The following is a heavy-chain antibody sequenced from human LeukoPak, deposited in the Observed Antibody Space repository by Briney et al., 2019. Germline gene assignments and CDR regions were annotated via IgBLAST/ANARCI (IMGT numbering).Heavy chain of an antibody. CDR1: GGSISSSSYY. V-gene: IGHV4-39*07. Sequence: PSETLSLTCTVSGGSISSSSYYWSWIRQPPGKGLEWIGEINHSGSTNYNPSLKSRVTISVDTSKNQFSLKLSSVTAADTAVYYCARGRRYSKYYFDYWGQGTLVTVSS. CDR3: ARGRRYSKYYFDY. D-gene: IGHD1-14*01. CDR2: INHSGST. J-gene: IGHJ4*02.